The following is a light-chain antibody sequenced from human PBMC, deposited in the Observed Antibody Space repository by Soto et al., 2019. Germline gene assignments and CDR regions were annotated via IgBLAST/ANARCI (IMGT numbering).Light chain of an antibody. CDR1: TSNIGSNP. Sequence: QSVLTQPPSASAPPGQRVTISCSGGTSNIGSNPVNWYQQLPGTAPKLLMYSNSQRPSGVPDRFYGSKSGTSASLGISGLQSEDESTYYCATWDDSLNVWLFGGGTKLTVL. CDR3: ATWDDSLNVWL. CDR2: SNS. J-gene: IGLJ2*01. V-gene: IGLV1-44*01.